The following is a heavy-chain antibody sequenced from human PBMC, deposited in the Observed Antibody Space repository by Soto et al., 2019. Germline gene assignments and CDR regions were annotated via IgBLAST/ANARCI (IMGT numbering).Heavy chain of an antibody. CDR1: GFTVSSNY. J-gene: IGHJ6*02. Sequence: PGGSLRLSCAASGFTVSSNYMSWVRQAPGKGLEWVSVIYSGGSTYYAGSVKGRFTISRDNSKNTLYLQMNSLRAEDTAVYYCARLAAAGTFYYYGMDVWGQGTTVTVSS. V-gene: IGHV3-66*01. CDR3: ARLAAAGTFYYYGMDV. D-gene: IGHD6-13*01. CDR2: IYSGGST.